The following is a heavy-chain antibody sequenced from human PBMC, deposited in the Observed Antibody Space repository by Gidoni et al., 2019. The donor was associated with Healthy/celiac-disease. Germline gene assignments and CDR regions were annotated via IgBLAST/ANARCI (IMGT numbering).Heavy chain of an antibody. J-gene: IGHJ4*02. D-gene: IGHD3-16*01. CDR1: GGSISSYY. V-gene: IGHV4-59*01. CDR3: AREDGGRGCLDY. CDR2: IYYSGST. Sequence: QVQLQESGPGLVKPSETLSLTCTVPGGSISSYYWSWIRQPPGKGLEWIGYIYYSGSTNYNPSLKSRVTISVDTSKNQFSLKRSSVTAADTAVYYCAREDGGRGCLDYWGQGTLVTVSS.